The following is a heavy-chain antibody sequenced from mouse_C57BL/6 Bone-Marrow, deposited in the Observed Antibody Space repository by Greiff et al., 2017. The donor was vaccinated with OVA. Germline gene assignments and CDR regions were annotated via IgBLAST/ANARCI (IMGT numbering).Heavy chain of an antibody. CDR3: ARKVYYSNWYFDV. Sequence: VQLQQPGAELVKPGASVKLSCKASGYTFTSYWMQRVKQRPGQGLEWIGEIDPSDSYTNYNQKFKGKATLTVDTSSSTAYMQLSSLTSEDSAVYYCARKVYYSNWYFDVWGTGTTVTVSS. D-gene: IGHD2-5*01. V-gene: IGHV1-50*01. CDR2: IDPSDSYT. J-gene: IGHJ1*03. CDR1: GYTFTSYW.